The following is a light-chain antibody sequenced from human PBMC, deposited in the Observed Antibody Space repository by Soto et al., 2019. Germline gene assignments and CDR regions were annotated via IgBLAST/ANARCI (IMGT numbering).Light chain of an antibody. CDR1: SSDVGAYNY. Sequence: QSALTQPRSVSGSPGQSVTISCTGTSSDVGAYNYVSWFQQHPGKAPKLMMSDVSKRPSGVPDRFSGSKSGTTASLTISGLQDEDEADYYCCSYAGSYTLLFGGGTKLTVL. J-gene: IGLJ2*01. CDR2: DVS. CDR3: CSYAGSYTLL. V-gene: IGLV2-11*01.